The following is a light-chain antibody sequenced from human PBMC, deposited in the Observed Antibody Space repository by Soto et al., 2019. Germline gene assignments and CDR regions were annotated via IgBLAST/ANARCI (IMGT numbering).Light chain of an antibody. CDR3: SSYTSSSTLV. CDR2: EVR. J-gene: IGLJ2*01. CDR1: SSDVGSYNR. Sequence: QSVLTQPPSVSGSPGQSVTISCTGTSSDVGSYNRVSWYQQPPGTAPKLMIYEVRNRPSGVPGRFSGSKSGNTASLTISGLQAEDEADYYCSSYTSSSTLVFGGGTKLTVL. V-gene: IGLV2-18*02.